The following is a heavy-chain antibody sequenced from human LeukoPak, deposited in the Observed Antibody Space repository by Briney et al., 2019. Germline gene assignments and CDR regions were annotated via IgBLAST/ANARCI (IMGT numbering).Heavy chain of an antibody. CDR1: GYTFTSYD. J-gene: IGHJ4*02. CDR3: ARGLQQWPRDY. V-gene: IGHV1-8*02. Sequence: GASVKVSCKASGYTFTSYDINWVRQATGQGLEWMGWMNANSGDTGYAQKFQGRVTMTRNTSISTAYMELSSLRFEDTAVYYCARGLQQWPRDYWGQGTLVTVSS. CDR2: MNANSGDT. D-gene: IGHD6-19*01.